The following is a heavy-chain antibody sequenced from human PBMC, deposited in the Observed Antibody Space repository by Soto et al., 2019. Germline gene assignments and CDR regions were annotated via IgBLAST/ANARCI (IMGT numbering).Heavy chain of an antibody. D-gene: IGHD3-10*01. J-gene: IGHJ4*01. V-gene: IGHV4-34*01. Sequence: PSETLSLTCAISGVSFSGYYWSWIRQPPGKGLEWIGEIDHGGSTKYNPSLKSRVTISVDTSKRQFSLNLRSVTAADTAVYYCAIAPKPITMIRKQPYYFDYWGQGTLVTVSS. CDR1: GVSFSGYY. CDR3: AIAPKPITMIRKQPYYFDY. CDR2: IDHGGST.